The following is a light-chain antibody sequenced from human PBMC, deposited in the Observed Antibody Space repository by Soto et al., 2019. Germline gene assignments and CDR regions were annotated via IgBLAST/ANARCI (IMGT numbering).Light chain of an antibody. CDR3: QQYNNWPPFT. CDR1: QSVSSS. J-gene: IGKJ3*01. CDR2: GAS. Sequence: EIVMTQSPCTLSVSPGERATLSCRASQSVSSSLAWYQQKPGQAPRLLIYGASTRATGIPARFSGSGSGTEFTLTISSLRSEDFAVYYCQQYNNWPPFTFGPGTKVDIK. V-gene: IGKV3-15*01.